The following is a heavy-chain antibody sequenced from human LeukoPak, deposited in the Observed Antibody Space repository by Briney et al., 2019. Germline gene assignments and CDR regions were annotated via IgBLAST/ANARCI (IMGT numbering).Heavy chain of an antibody. Sequence: KTSETLSLTCTVSGGSISSYYWSWIRQTPGKGLEWIGYIYYSGSTNFNPSLKSRVTISVDTSKNQFSLKLSSVTAADTALYYCARVMSGYSYGYPDFWGQGTLVTVSS. D-gene: IGHD5-18*01. CDR1: GGSISSYY. J-gene: IGHJ4*02. V-gene: IGHV4-59*01. CDR3: ARVMSGYSYGYPDF. CDR2: IYYSGST.